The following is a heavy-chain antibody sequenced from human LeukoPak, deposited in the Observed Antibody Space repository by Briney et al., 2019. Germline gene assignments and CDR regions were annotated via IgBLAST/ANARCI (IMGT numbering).Heavy chain of an antibody. CDR2: ISHSGST. CDR1: GGSFSGYY. Sequence: SETLSLTCAVYGGSFSGYYWSWIRQPPGKGLEWIGEISHSGSTNYNPSLKSRVTISVDTSKNQFSLKLSSVTAADTAVYYCASYDILTRWFDPWGQGTLVTVSS. D-gene: IGHD3-9*01. V-gene: IGHV4-34*01. J-gene: IGHJ5*02. CDR3: ASYDILTRWFDP.